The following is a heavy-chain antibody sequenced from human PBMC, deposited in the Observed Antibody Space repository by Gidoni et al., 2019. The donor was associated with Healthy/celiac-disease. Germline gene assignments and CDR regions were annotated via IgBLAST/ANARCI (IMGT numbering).Heavy chain of an antibody. J-gene: IGHJ6*02. D-gene: IGHD2-21*02. CDR3: ARDPIVVVTGYDGTYYYYGMDV. CDR2: RSYDGSNK. CDR1: GFTFSSYA. V-gene: IGHV3-30-3*01. Sequence: QVQLVESGGGVVQPGRSLRLSCAASGFTFSSYAMHWVRQAPGKGLEWVAVRSYDGSNKYYADSVKGRFTIPRDNSKNTLYLQMNSRRAEDTAVYYCARDPIVVVTGYDGTYYYYGMDVWGQGTTVTVSS.